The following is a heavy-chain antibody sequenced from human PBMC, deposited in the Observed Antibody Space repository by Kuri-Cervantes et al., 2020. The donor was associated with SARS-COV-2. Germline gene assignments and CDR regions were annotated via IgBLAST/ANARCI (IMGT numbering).Heavy chain of an antibody. CDR1: GYIFTSYG. CDR3: ARVPNTSDGSGSYYNVGWYFDL. V-gene: IGHV1-69*13. CDR2: IIPIFGTA. Sequence: SVKVSCKASGYIFTSYGISWVRQAPGQGLEWMGGIIPIFGTANYAQKFQGRVTITADESTSTAYMELSSLRSEDTAVYYCARVPNTSDGSGSYYNVGWYFDLWGRGTLVTVSS. D-gene: IGHD3-10*01. J-gene: IGHJ2*01.